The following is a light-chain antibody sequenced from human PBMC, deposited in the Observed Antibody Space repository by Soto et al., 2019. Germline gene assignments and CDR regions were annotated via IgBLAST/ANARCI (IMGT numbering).Light chain of an antibody. CDR2: SNN. J-gene: IGLJ3*02. Sequence: QSVLTQPPSASGTPGQRVTISCSGSRSNIGTNTVNWYQHLPGTAPKLLIYSNNQRPSGVPDRFSGSKSGASASLAISGLQSEDEADYYCAAWDDSLNGVVFGGGTQLPS. CDR1: RSNIGTNT. CDR3: AAWDDSLNGVV. V-gene: IGLV1-44*01.